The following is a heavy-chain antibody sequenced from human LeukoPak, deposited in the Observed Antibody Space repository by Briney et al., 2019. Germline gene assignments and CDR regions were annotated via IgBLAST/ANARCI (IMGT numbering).Heavy chain of an antibody. J-gene: IGHJ6*03. D-gene: IGHD3-3*01. Sequence: GESLKIPCKGSGYSFTNYWIGWGRQMPGKGLGWRGIIYPGDSDTRYSPSFQGQVTISADKSISTAYLQWSSLKASDTALYYCARIYDSHYMDVWGKGTTVTVSS. CDR3: ARIYDSHYMDV. CDR1: GYSFTNYW. V-gene: IGHV5-51*01. CDR2: IYPGDSDT.